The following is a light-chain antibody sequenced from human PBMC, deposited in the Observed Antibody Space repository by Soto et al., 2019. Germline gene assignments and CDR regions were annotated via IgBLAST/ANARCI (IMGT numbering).Light chain of an antibody. CDR2: DAS. CDR1: QSISSW. CDR3: QQYNSYSPYT. J-gene: IGKJ2*01. V-gene: IGKV1-5*01. Sequence: DIQMTQSPSTLSGSVGDRVTITCRASQSISSWLAWYPQKPGKAPKLLIYDASSLESGVPSRFSGSGSGTEFTLTISSLQPDDFATYYCQQYNSYSPYTFGQGTKVDIK.